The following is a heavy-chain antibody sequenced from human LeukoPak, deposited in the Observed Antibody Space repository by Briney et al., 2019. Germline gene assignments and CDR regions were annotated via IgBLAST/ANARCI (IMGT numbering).Heavy chain of an antibody. CDR1: GFTFTSYS. J-gene: IGHJ4*02. Sequence: GGSLRLSCAASGFTFTSYSMNWVRQPPGKGLEWVSSITHNSKFVYYADSVKSRFTISRDSAKDSLYLQMNTLRVEDTAVYYCASGTFMVRGVIRDYWGQGTLVTVSS. V-gene: IGHV3-21*01. CDR2: ITHNSKFV. D-gene: IGHD3-10*01. CDR3: ASGTFMVRGVIRDY.